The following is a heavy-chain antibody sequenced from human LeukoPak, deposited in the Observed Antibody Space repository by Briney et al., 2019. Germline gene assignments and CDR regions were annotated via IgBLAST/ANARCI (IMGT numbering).Heavy chain of an antibody. D-gene: IGHD5-18*01. CDR3: ARLEPKSGYTYGPTGLFDY. J-gene: IGHJ4*02. CDR2: IYDTGST. CDR1: GGFISSSSYY. Sequence: PSETLSLTCTVSGGFISSSSYYWGWIRQPPGKGLEWIGTIYDTGSTDYNPSLKSRVTISVDTSTNQFSLRLSSVTAADTAVYYCARLEPKSGYTYGPTGLFDYWGQGTLVTVSS. V-gene: IGHV4-39*01.